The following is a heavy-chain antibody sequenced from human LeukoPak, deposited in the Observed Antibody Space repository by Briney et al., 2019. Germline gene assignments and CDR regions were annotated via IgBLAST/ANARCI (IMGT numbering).Heavy chain of an antibody. D-gene: IGHD4-17*01. J-gene: IGHJ4*02. CDR3: ARDGRETTALDY. CDR1: GYTFTSYD. Sequence: GASVKVSCKASGYTFTSYDINWVRQATGQGLEWMGWMNPNSGNTGYAQKLQGRVTMTTDTSTSTAYMELRSLRSDDTAVYYCARDGRETTALDYWGQGTLVTVSS. V-gene: IGHV1-8*01. CDR2: MNPNSGNT.